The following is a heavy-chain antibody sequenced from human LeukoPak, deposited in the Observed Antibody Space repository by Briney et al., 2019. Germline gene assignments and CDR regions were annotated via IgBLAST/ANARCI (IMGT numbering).Heavy chain of an antibody. CDR2: MSSDGSNK. CDR3: AKDRGDYCSGGSCYSYFYYGMDV. V-gene: IGHV3-30*19. Sequence: GGSLRLSCAASGFTFSSYGMHWVRQAPGRGLEWVAVMSSDGSNKYYVDSVKGRFTISRDNSKNTLYLQVNSLRPEDTAVYYCAKDRGDYCSGGSCYSYFYYGMDVWGQGTTVTVSS. D-gene: IGHD2-15*01. J-gene: IGHJ6*02. CDR1: GFTFSSYG.